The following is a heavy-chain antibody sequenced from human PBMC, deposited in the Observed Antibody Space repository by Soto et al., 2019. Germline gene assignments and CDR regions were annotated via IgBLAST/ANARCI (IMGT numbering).Heavy chain of an antibody. CDR2: IIPIFGTA. CDR1: GGTFSSYA. CDR3: ARDIWPHMYYGGDCYSG. Sequence: QVQLVQYGAEVKKPGSSVKVSCKASGGTFSSYAISWVRQAPGQGLEWMGGIIPIFGTANYAQKFQGRVTITADESTSKAYLELSSLRSEDTAVYYCARDIWPHMYYGGDCYSGWGTGTLVTVSS. J-gene: IGHJ4*02. V-gene: IGHV1-69*01. D-gene: IGHD2-21*02.